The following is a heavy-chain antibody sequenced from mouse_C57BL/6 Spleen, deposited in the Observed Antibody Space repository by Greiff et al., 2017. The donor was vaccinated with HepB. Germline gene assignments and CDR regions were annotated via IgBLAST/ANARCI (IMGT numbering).Heavy chain of an antibody. CDR1: GFSLTSYG. CDR2: IWRGGST. Sequence: VMLVESGPGLVQPSQSLSITCTVSGFSLTSYGVHWVRQSPGKGLEWLGVIWRGGSTDYNAAFMSRLSITKDNSKSQVFFKMNSLQADDTAIYYGAKGDYYGSSQFAYWGQGTLVTVSA. J-gene: IGHJ3*01. V-gene: IGHV2-5*01. D-gene: IGHD1-1*01. CDR3: AKGDYYGSSQFAY.